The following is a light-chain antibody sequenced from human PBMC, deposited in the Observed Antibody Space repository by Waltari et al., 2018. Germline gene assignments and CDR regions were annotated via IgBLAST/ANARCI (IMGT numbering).Light chain of an antibody. CDR1: QSVSSN. CDR2: GAS. Sequence: EIVMTQSPATLSVSPGERATLSCRASQSVSSNLAWYQQKPGQAPRPLIYGASTRATGTPARFSGSGSGTEFTLTISSLQSEDFAVYYCQQYNNWPRGTFGQGTRLEIK. CDR3: QQYNNWPRGT. J-gene: IGKJ5*01. V-gene: IGKV3-15*01.